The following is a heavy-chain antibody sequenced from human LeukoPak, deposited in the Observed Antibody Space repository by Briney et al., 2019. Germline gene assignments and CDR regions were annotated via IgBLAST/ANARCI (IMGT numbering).Heavy chain of an antibody. D-gene: IGHD6-19*01. V-gene: IGHV3-21*01. CDR1: GFTFSTYS. CDR3: ARAVGSPYSSGWYDY. J-gene: IGHJ4*02. CDR2: ISSTSTYI. Sequence: GGSLRLSCAASGFTFSTYSINWVRQAPGKGLEWVSSISSTSTYIYYSDSVKGRFTTSRDNPKNSLYLQMNSLRADDTAVYYCARAVGSPYSSGWYDYWGQGTLVTVSS.